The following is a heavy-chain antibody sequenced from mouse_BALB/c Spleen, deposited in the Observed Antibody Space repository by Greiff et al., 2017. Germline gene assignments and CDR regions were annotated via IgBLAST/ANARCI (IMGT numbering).Heavy chain of an antibody. Sequence: EVKLMESGGGLVQPGGSLKLSCAASGFTFSSYGMSWVRQTPDKRLELVATINSNGGSTYYPDSVKGRFTISRDNAKNTLYLQMSSLKSEDTAMYYCARLTGDYWGQGTTLTVSS. D-gene: IGHD4-1*01. V-gene: IGHV5-6-3*01. CDR1: GFTFSSYG. J-gene: IGHJ2*01. CDR3: ARLTGDY. CDR2: INSNGGST.